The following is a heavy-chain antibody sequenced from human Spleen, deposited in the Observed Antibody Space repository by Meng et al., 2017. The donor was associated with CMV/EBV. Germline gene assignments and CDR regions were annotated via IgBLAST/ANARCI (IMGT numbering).Heavy chain of an antibody. Sequence: FSLSTTGIGVGWIRQPPATALECLALIYWDDDKRYSPSLKSRLTITKDTSNTQVVLTMTNMDPVDTATYYCAHRDYCSGGTCTFDYWGQGTLVTVSS. CDR1: FSLSTTGIG. CDR3: AHRDYCSGGTCTFDY. D-gene: IGHD2-15*01. J-gene: IGHJ4*02. CDR2: IYWDDDK. V-gene: IGHV2-5*02.